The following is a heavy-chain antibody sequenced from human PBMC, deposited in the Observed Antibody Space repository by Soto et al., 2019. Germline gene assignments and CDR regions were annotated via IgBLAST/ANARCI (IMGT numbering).Heavy chain of an antibody. V-gene: IGHV3-30*18. Sequence: QVQLVESGGGVVQPGRSLRLSCVASGFTFSNYAMHWVRQAPGKGLEWVALILHDGSNKYYADPVKGRFTISRDNSGNTVHLEMHSLRAEDTAVYHCAKGRMKYYESSGYYSASDYWGQGTLVTVSS. CDR1: GFTFSNYA. D-gene: IGHD3-22*01. J-gene: IGHJ4*02. CDR3: AKGRMKYYESSGYYSASDY. CDR2: ILHDGSNK.